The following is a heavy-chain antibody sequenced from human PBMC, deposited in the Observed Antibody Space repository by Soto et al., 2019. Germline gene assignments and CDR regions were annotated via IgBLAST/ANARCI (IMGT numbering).Heavy chain of an antibody. CDR1: GFTFSLSA. Sequence: EVQLLESGGGFVQPGESLRLSCAASGFTFSLSAMSWVRQAPGRGLDWVSSLSGGGSTTDYADSVKGRFTISRDNSKNTVHLQMNMLIAEDTAVYYCAKGPEYDILTGCDYWGQGALVTVSS. D-gene: IGHD3-9*01. V-gene: IGHV3-23*01. J-gene: IGHJ4*02. CDR3: AKGPEYDILTGCDY. CDR2: LSGGGSTT.